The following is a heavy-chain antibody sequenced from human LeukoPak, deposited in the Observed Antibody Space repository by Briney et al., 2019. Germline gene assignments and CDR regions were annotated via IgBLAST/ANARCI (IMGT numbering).Heavy chain of an antibody. D-gene: IGHD3-10*01. Sequence: PSETLSLTCTASGGSISSYYWSWIRQPPGKGLEWIGYIYYSGSTNYNPSLKSRVTISVDTSKNQFSLKLSSVTPADTAVYYCARGGYYGSGNDFRFDPWGQGTLVTVSS. CDR3: ARGGYYGSGNDFRFDP. CDR2: IYYSGST. V-gene: IGHV4-59*01. CDR1: GGSISSYY. J-gene: IGHJ5*02.